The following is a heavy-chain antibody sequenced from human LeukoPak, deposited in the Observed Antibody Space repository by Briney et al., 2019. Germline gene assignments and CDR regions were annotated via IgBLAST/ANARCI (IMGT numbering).Heavy chain of an antibody. D-gene: IGHD4-11*01. CDR2: ISGSGDST. V-gene: IGHV3-23*01. Sequence: PGGSLRFSCAASRFTLSSYAMSWVRQAPGKGLEWVSAISGSGDSTYYADSVKGRFTISRDNSKNTLYLQMNSLRAEDTAVYYCAKHNSRDSSNYYIFNYWGQGILVTVSS. CDR3: AKHNSRDSSNYYIFNY. J-gene: IGHJ4*02. CDR1: RFTLSSYA.